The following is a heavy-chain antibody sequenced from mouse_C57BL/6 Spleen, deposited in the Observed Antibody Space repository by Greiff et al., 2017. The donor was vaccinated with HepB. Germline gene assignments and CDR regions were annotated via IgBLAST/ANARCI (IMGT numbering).Heavy chain of an antibody. Sequence: EVKLMESGGGLVQPGGSLKLSCAASGFTFSDYYMYWVRQTPEKRLEWVAYISNGGGSTYYPDTVKGRFTISRDNAKNTLYLQMSRLKSEDTAMYYCARGGYYSNSWFAYWGQGTLVTVSA. CDR2: ISNGGGST. J-gene: IGHJ3*01. D-gene: IGHD2-5*01. CDR3: ARGGYYSNSWFAY. V-gene: IGHV5-12*01. CDR1: GFTFSDYY.